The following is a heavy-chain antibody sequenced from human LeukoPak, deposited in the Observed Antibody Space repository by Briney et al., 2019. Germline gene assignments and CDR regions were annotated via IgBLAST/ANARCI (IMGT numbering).Heavy chain of an antibody. J-gene: IGHJ4*02. D-gene: IGHD2-15*01. CDR3: ARGVVVVAATPGYFDY. CDR2: IWYDGSNK. CDR1: GFTFSSYG. V-gene: IGHV3-33*01. Sequence: TGRSLRLSCAASGFTFSSYGMHWVRQAPGKGLEWVAVIWYDGSNKYYADSVKGRFTISRDNSKNTLYLQMNSLRAEDTAVYYCARGVVVVAATPGYFDYWGQGTLVTVSS.